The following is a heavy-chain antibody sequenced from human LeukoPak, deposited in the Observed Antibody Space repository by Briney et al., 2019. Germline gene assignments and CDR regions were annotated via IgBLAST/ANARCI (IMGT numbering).Heavy chain of an antibody. V-gene: IGHV3-23*01. CDR1: GFTFSSYV. J-gene: IGHJ6*02. CDR3: AKDPSRYSSSWYRTPHYYYGMDV. D-gene: IGHD6-13*01. Sequence: GGSLRLSCAASGFTFSSYVMSWVRQAPGKGLEWVSAISGSGGSTYYADSVKGRFTISRDNSKNTLYLQMNSLRAEDTAVYYCAKDPSRYSSSWYRTPHYYYGMDVWGQGTTVTVSS. CDR2: ISGSGGST.